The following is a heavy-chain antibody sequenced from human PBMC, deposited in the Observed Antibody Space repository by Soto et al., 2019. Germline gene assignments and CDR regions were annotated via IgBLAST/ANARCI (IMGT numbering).Heavy chain of an antibody. D-gene: IGHD3-10*01. CDR3: ARAPRARGAFDI. V-gene: IGHV3-30-3*01. Sequence: QVQLVESGGGVVQPGRSLRLSCAASGFTFSSYAMHWVRQAPGKGLEWVAVISYDGSNKYYADSVKGRFTISRDNSKNTLDLQMNSLRAEDTAVYYCARAPRARGAFDIWVQWTMVTVSS. CDR2: ISYDGSNK. J-gene: IGHJ3*02. CDR1: GFTFSSYA.